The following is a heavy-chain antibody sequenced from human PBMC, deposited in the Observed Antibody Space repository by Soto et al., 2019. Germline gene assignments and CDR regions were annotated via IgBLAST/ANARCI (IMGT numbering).Heavy chain of an antibody. CDR3: AREHSGSYSFDH. CDR1: GFTFSGYP. Sequence: EVQLVESGGGLVQPGGSLRLSCVASGFTFSGYPMHWVRQAPGKGLEYVSTISNNGGRTYYADSVKGRFIISRDNSKNTLYLQMGSLRAEDMAVYYCAREHSGSYSFDHWGQGTLVTVSS. CDR2: ISNNGGRT. D-gene: IGHD1-26*01. J-gene: IGHJ4*02. V-gene: IGHV3-64*07.